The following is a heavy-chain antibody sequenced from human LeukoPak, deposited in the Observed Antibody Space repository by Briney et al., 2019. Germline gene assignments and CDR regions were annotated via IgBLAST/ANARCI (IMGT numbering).Heavy chain of an antibody. CDR2: IYYSGST. Sequence: SETLSLTCTVSGGSISNYYWSWIRQPPGKGLEWIGYIYYSGSTKYNPSLKSRVTISVDTSENQFSLKLSSVTAADTAVYYCARDDSGWFDYWGQGTLVTVSS. D-gene: IGHD6-19*01. CDR1: GGSISNYY. J-gene: IGHJ4*02. V-gene: IGHV4-59*01. CDR3: ARDDSGWFDY.